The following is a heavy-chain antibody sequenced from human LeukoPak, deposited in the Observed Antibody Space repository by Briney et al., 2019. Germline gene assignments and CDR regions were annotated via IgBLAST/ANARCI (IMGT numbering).Heavy chain of an antibody. Sequence: ASVKVSCKASGYTFTGYYMHWVRQAPGQGLEWMGWINPNSGGTNYAQKFQGRVTMTRDTSISTAYMELSRLRSDDTAVYYCARDRGRYYDSSGYYFDYWGQGTLVTVSS. D-gene: IGHD3-22*01. CDR2: INPNSGGT. CDR1: GYTFTGYY. J-gene: IGHJ4*02. V-gene: IGHV1-2*02. CDR3: ARDRGRYYDSSGYYFDY.